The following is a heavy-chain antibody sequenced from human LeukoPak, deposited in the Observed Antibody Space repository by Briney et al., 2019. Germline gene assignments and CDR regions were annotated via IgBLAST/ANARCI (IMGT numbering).Heavy chain of an antibody. CDR1: GYTFTNYD. CDR2: MNPNSGNT. CDR3: ARGLNGDPYYYYYGMDV. Sequence: ASVKVSCKASGYTFTNYDINWVRQATGQGLEWMGWMNPNSGNTGYAQKFQGRVTMTRNTSISTAYMELSSLRSEDTAVYYCARGLNGDPYYYYYGMDVWGQGITVTVSS. V-gene: IGHV1-8*01. D-gene: IGHD4-17*01. J-gene: IGHJ6*02.